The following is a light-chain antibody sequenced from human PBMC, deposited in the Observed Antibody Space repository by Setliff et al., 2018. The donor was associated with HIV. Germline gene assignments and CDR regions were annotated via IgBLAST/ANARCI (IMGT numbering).Light chain of an antibody. J-gene: IGLJ1*01. Sequence: HSALTQPASVSGSPGQSITISCTGTSSDVGGYDYVSWYQHHPGKAPKLIISEVRNRPSGVSHRFSGSKSGNTASLTISGLQAEDEADYYCSTYTSSITYVFGTGTKVTVL. V-gene: IGLV2-14*01. CDR2: EVR. CDR1: SSDVGGYDY. CDR3: STYTSSITYV.